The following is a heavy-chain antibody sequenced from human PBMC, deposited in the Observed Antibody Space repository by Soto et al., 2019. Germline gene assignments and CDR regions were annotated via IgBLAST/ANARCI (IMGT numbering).Heavy chain of an antibody. D-gene: IGHD2-21*02. CDR3: AHRLVDCIGSDCYSWFAP. Sequence: QITLKESGPTLVKPTETLTLTCTFSGFSLSTTGVGVDWIRQPPGKALEWLALIYWDDDKRYSPSLKSRLTITKDTSKNQVVLTMTNMDPVDTATYYCAHRLVDCIGSDCYSWFAPWGQGTLVTVSS. CDR2: IYWDDDK. V-gene: IGHV2-5*02. J-gene: IGHJ5*02. CDR1: GFSLSTTGVG.